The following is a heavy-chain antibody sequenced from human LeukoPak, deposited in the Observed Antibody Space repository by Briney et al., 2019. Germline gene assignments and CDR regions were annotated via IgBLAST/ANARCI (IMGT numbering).Heavy chain of an antibody. Sequence: GESLEISCKGSGYTFTSYWIGWVRQMPGKGLEWMGIIYPGASDTRYSPSLQGQVTISGDKSVSTAYLQWNSLKASDTAMYYCARQTAMGRSGDYWGQGTLVTVSS. V-gene: IGHV5-51*01. J-gene: IGHJ4*02. D-gene: IGHD5-18*01. CDR3: ARQTAMGRSGDY. CDR2: IYPGASDT. CDR1: GYTFTSYW.